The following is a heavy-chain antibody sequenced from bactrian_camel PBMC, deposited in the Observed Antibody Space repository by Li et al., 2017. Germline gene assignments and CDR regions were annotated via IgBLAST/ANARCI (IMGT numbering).Heavy chain of an antibody. V-gene: IGHV3S67*01. CDR2: IDTEGRT. CDR3: AAGFLLGVASLSPSRYDN. J-gene: IGHJ4*01. Sequence: DVQLVESGGGSVQAGGSLRLSCAASGYTYNRNCMAWFRQAPGKDREQVAHIDTEGRTWYGDSVKGRFILFRDKAKNTLDLQMNGLKPEDTGEYSCAAGFLLGVASLSPSRYDNWGQGTQVTVS. CDR1: GYTYNRNC. D-gene: IGHD1*01.